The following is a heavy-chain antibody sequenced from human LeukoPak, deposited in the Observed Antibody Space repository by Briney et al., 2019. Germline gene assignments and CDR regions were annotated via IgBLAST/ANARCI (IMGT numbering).Heavy chain of an antibody. CDR3: ARASGYYTGFDY. Sequence: SVKVSCKASGGTFRSYAITWVRQAPGQGLEWMGGIIPIFGTANYARKFQDRVTITADESTSTAYMELSSLRSEDTAVYYCARASGYYTGFDYWGQGTLVTVSS. D-gene: IGHD3-3*01. V-gene: IGHV1-69*13. J-gene: IGHJ4*02. CDR1: GGTFRSYA. CDR2: IIPIFGTA.